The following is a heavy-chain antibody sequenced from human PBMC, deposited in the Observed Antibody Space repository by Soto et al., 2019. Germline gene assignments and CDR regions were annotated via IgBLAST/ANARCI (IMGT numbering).Heavy chain of an antibody. J-gene: IGHJ6*02. CDR1: GGSISDDTYY. CDR3: AGQPTAGSFYDLGSYYYYYGMDV. Sequence: PSETLSLTCTVSGGSISDDTYYWGWIRQPPGKGLEWIGSIYYSGTTACNPSLKSRVTISVDTSKNQFSLNLSSVTAADSAVYYCAGQPTAGSFYDLGSYYYYYGMDVWGQGTTVTVSS. V-gene: IGHV4-39*07. CDR2: IYYSGTT. D-gene: IGHD3-16*01.